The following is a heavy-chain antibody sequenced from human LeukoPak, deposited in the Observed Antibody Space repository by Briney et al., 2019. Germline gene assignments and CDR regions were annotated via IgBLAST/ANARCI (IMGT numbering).Heavy chain of an antibody. CDR1: GGSFSGYY. CDR2: INHSGST. D-gene: IGHD3-9*01. J-gene: IGHJ5*02. V-gene: IGHV4-34*01. Sequence: SETLSLTCAVYGGSFSGYYWSWIRQPPGKGLEWIGEINHSGSTNYNPSLKSRVTISVDTSKNQFSLKLSSVTAADTAVYYCARRVGSIYNCFDPWGPGTLVTASS. CDR3: ARRVGSIYNCFDP.